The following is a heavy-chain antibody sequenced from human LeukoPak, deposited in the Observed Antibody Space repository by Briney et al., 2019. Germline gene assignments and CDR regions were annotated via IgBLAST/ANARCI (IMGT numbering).Heavy chain of an antibody. CDR3: ARTYSGSYLFDY. J-gene: IGHJ4*02. D-gene: IGHD1-26*01. CDR2: IYHSGST. Sequence: PSQTLSLTCTVSGGSISSGGYYWSWIRQPPGKGLEWIGYIYHSGSTYYNPSLKSRVAISVDRSKNQFSLKLGSVTAADTAVYYCARTYSGSYLFDYWGQGTLVTVSS. CDR1: GGSISSGGYY. V-gene: IGHV4-30-2*01.